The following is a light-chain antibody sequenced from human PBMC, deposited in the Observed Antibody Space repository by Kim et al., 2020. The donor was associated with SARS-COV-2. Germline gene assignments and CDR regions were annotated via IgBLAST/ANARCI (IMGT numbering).Light chain of an antibody. CDR3: SSYAGSNNFEV. CDR1: SSDVGGYNY. CDR2: EVS. Sequence: QSVTISCTVTSSDVGGYNYVSWYQQHPGKAPKLMIYEVSKRPSGVPDRFSGSKSGNTASLTVSGLQAEDEADYYCSSYAGSNNFEVFGTGTKVTVL. J-gene: IGLJ1*01. V-gene: IGLV2-8*01.